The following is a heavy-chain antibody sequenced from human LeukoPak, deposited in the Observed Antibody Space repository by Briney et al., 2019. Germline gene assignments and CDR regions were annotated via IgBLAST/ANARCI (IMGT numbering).Heavy chain of an antibody. CDR3: ARSAHSYITTDGTGDY. CDR1: GGSISSSSYY. V-gene: IGHV4-39*07. D-gene: IGHD4-11*01. CDR2: IYYSGST. Sequence: MASETLCLTCTVSGGSISSSSYYCGWIRQPPGKGLEWIGSIYYSGSTYYNPSLKSRVTISVDTSKNQFSLKLSSVTAADTAVYYCARSAHSYITTDGTGDYWGQGTLVTVSS. J-gene: IGHJ4*02.